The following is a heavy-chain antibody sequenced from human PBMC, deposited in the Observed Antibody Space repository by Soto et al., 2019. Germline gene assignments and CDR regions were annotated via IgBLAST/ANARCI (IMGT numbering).Heavy chain of an antibody. D-gene: IGHD2-15*01. Sequence: ASVKVSCKASGGTFSSYAISWVRQAPGQGLEWMGGIIPIFGTGNYAQKFQGRVTITADESTSTAYMELSSLRSEDTAVYYCARARTSSCPVGCWFDPWGQGTLVTVSS. CDR1: GGTFSSYA. V-gene: IGHV1-69*13. J-gene: IGHJ5*02. CDR2: IIPIFGTG. CDR3: ARARTSSCPVGCWFDP.